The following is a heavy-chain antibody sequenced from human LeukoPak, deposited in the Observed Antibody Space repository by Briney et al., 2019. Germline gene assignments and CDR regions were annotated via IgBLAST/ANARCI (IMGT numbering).Heavy chain of an antibody. CDR2: INHSGST. V-gene: IGHV4-34*01. Sequence: SETLSLTCAVYGGSFSGFYWNWIRQPPGKGLEWIGEINHSGSTNYNPSLKSRVTISVDTSKNQFSLKLSSVTAADTAVYYCARRGKSVAGTKDWGQGTLVTVSS. CDR3: ARRGKSVAGTKD. CDR1: GGSFSGFY. D-gene: IGHD6-19*01. J-gene: IGHJ1*01.